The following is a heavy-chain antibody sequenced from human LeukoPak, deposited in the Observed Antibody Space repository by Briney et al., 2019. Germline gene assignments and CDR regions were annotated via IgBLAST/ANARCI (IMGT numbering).Heavy chain of an antibody. CDR3: AREEYYYDSSGYYQYFDY. V-gene: IGHV3-53*01. D-gene: IGHD3-22*01. J-gene: IGHJ4*02. CDR2: IYSGGST. Sequence: GGSLRLSCAASGFTVSSNYMSWVRQAPGKGLEWVSVIYSGGSTYYADSVKGRFTISRDNSKNTLYLQMNSLRAEDTAVHYCAREEYYYDSSGYYQYFDYWGQGTLVTVSS. CDR1: GFTVSSNY.